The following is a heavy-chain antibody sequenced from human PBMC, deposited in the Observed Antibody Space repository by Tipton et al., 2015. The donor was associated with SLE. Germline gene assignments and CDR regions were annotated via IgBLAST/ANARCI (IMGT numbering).Heavy chain of an antibody. V-gene: IGHV4-59*08. CDR1: RGSLNGFH. D-gene: IGHD3-9*01. Sequence: LRFSCTVSRGSLNGFHWTWIRQPPGKRLEWIGYISDSGTTDYNPSLRSRVTLSADTSKSQFSLKVTSVTAADTALYFCARHAVPGPRFDYRRSWGIDAWGQGMLVIVSS. J-gene: IGHJ5*02. CDR3: ARHAVPGPRFDYRRSWGIDA. CDR2: ISDSGTT.